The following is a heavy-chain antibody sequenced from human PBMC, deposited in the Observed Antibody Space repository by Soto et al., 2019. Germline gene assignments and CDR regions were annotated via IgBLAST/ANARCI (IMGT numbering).Heavy chain of an antibody. CDR2: MNPNSGNT. CDR1: GYTFTSYD. V-gene: IGHV1-8*01. Sequence: GASVKVSCKASGYTFTSYDINWVRQATGQGLEWMGWMNPNSGNTGYAQKFPGRVTMTRNTSISTAYMELSSLRSEDTAVYYCARYGSGSFPYGMDVWGQGTIVTVSS. CDR3: ARYGSGSFPYGMDV. J-gene: IGHJ6*02. D-gene: IGHD3-10*01.